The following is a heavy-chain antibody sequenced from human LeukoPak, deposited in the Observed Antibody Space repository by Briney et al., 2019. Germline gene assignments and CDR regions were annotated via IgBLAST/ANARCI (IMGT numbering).Heavy chain of an antibody. Sequence: SEILSLTCTVSGDSISSTSYFWGWIRQPPGKGLEWIGSIYNSGRSHYNPSLKSRVTISVDTSKNQFSLKLSSVTAADTATYFCSREQIRGSGSYYYNLFDPWGQGALVTVSS. CDR1: GDSISSTSYF. D-gene: IGHD3-10*01. CDR3: SREQIRGSGSYYYNLFDP. CDR2: IYNSGRS. V-gene: IGHV4-39*07. J-gene: IGHJ5*02.